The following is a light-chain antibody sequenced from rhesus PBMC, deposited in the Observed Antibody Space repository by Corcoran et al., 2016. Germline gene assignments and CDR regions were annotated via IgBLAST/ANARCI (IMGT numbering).Light chain of an antibody. J-gene: IGLJ1*01. Sequence: QAAPTQPPSVSGSPGQSVTISCTGTSSDVGRYDYVSWYQQHPGKAPKLMIFRVSQRPSGVSDRFSGSKSGNTASLTISGLQAGDDFDYFFSSFTTSSTYIFGTGTRLTVL. V-gene: IGLV2S7*01. CDR3: SSFTTSSTYI. CDR1: SSDVGRYDY. CDR2: RVS.